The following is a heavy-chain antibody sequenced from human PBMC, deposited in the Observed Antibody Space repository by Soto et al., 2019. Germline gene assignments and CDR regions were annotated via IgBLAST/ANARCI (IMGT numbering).Heavy chain of an antibody. J-gene: IGHJ6*02. CDR2: ISWDGGST. V-gene: IGHV3-43*01. D-gene: IGHD6-13*01. CDR1: GFTFDDYT. CDR3: AKDITAAGTRYYYYGMDV. Sequence: GGSLRLSCAASGFTFDDYTMHWVRQAPGKGLEWVSLISWDGGSTYYADSVKGRFTISRDNSKNSLYLQMNSLRTEDTALYYCAKDITAAGTRYYYYGMDVWGQGTTVTVSS.